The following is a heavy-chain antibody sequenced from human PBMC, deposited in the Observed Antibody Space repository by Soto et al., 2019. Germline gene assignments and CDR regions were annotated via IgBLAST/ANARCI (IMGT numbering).Heavy chain of an antibody. D-gene: IGHD2-8*02. CDR1: GFTFSSYG. V-gene: IGHV3-30*18. Sequence: GGSLRLSCAASGFTFSSYGMHWVRQTPGKGLEWVAVISYDGSNKYYADSVKGRFTISRDNSKNTLYLQMNSLRAEDTAVYYCAKDTSVYRYWYYYYYGMDVWGQGTTVTVSS. CDR3: AKDTSVYRYWYYYYYGMDV. CDR2: ISYDGSNK. J-gene: IGHJ6*02.